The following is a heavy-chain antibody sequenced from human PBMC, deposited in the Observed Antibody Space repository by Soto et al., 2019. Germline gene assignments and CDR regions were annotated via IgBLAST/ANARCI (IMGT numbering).Heavy chain of an antibody. D-gene: IGHD1-26*01. CDR1: GFTFRTYG. Sequence: VQLVESGGGVVQPGRSLRLSCAASGFTFRTYGMYWVRQAPGKGLEWVAVIWYDASNKYYADSVKGRFTISRDNSENMLYLQMNSLRAEDTAVYYCARGRVDGGELDLWGQGTLVTVSS. J-gene: IGHJ4*02. CDR2: IWYDASNK. CDR3: ARGRVDGGELDL. V-gene: IGHV3-33*01.